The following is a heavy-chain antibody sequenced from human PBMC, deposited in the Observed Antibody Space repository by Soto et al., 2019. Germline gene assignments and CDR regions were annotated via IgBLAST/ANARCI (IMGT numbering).Heavy chain of an antibody. CDR2: INPSGGST. D-gene: IGHD2-8*01. J-gene: IGHJ4*02. Sequence: SLKVSCKASGYTFTSYYMHWLRQAPGQGLEWMGIINPSGGSTNYAQKLQGRVAMTRDTSTSTVYMELNSLRSEDTAVYYCARPPYPGCINAVCYPLDYWGQGTLVTVSS. V-gene: IGHV1-46*01. CDR3: ARPPYPGCINAVCYPLDY. CDR1: GYTFTSYY.